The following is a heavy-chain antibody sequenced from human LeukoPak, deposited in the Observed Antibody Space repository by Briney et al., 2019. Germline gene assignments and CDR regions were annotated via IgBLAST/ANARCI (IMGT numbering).Heavy chain of an antibody. Sequence: GGSLRLSCAASGIIITSYWMSWVRQAPGKGLEWVSAISGSGGSTYYADSVKGRFTISRDNSKNTLYLQMNSLRAEDTAVYYCAKDEYQLLYDYWGQGTLVTVSS. J-gene: IGHJ4*02. CDR3: AKDEYQLLYDY. D-gene: IGHD2-2*02. CDR1: GIIITSYW. CDR2: ISGSGGST. V-gene: IGHV3-23*01.